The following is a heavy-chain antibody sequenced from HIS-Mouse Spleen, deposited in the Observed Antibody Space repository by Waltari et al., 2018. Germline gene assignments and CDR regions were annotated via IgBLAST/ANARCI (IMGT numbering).Heavy chain of an antibody. Sequence: QVQLVESGGGVVQPGRSLRLSCAASGFTFSSHGMHWVSQAPGKGLEWVAVISYDGSNKYYADSVKGRFTISRVNSKNTLYLQMNSLRAEDTAVYYCAKDRGSQFDYWGQGTLVTVSS. D-gene: IGHD1-26*01. CDR3: AKDRGSQFDY. J-gene: IGHJ4*02. V-gene: IGHV3-30*18. CDR2: ISYDGSNK. CDR1: GFTFSSHG.